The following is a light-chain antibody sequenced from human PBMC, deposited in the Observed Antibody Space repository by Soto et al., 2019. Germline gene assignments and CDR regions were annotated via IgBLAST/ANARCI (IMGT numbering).Light chain of an antibody. Sequence: QSALTQPRSVSGSPGQSVTISCTGTSSDFGAYDHVSWYQQHPGKAPKLMIHDVNQRPSGVPDRLSGSKSGNTASLTISGLQAEDEADYYCCSFAAMSGYVFGTGTKLTVL. V-gene: IGLV2-11*01. CDR1: SSDFGAYDH. J-gene: IGLJ1*01. CDR3: CSFAAMSGYV. CDR2: DVN.